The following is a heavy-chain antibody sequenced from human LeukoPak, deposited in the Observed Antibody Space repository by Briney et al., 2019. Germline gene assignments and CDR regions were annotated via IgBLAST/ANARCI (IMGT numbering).Heavy chain of an antibody. CDR2: IKEDGSDK. CDR3: VKGGHFNFDY. CDR1: GFPFSTYW. Sequence: GGSLRLSCAASGFPFSTYWMKWVRQAPGKGLEWVASIKEDGSDKYYVDSVKGRFSISRDNANNSLYLQMNSLRTEDTAVYYCVKGGHFNFDYWGQGTLVTVSS. D-gene: IGHD5-12*01. V-gene: IGHV3-7*01. J-gene: IGHJ4*02.